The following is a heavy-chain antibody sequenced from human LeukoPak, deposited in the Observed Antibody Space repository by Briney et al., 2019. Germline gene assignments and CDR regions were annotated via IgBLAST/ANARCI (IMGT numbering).Heavy chain of an antibody. CDR1: GGSISSYY. CDR3: ASASSGWYGVSWFDP. Sequence: SETLSLTCTVSGGSISSYYWSWIRQPPGKGLEWIGYIYYSGSTNYNPSLKSRVTISVDTSKNQFSLKLSSVTAADTAVYYCASASSGWYGVSWFDPWGQGTLVTVSS. D-gene: IGHD6-19*01. V-gene: IGHV4-59*12. J-gene: IGHJ5*02. CDR2: IYYSGST.